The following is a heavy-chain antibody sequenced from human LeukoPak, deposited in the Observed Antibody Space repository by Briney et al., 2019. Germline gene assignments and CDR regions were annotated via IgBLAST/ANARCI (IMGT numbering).Heavy chain of an antibody. Sequence: GGSLRLSCAASGFTLKYYDMNWVRQAPGKGLKWVSGISGSGGRTYYADSVKGRFTISRDNSKNTLYLRMNSLRADDTAVYYCAKDYLGSSNAFDVWGRGTMVTVSP. CDR1: GFTLKYYD. J-gene: IGHJ3*01. D-gene: IGHD6-13*01. V-gene: IGHV3-23*01. CDR2: ISGSGGRT. CDR3: AKDYLGSSNAFDV.